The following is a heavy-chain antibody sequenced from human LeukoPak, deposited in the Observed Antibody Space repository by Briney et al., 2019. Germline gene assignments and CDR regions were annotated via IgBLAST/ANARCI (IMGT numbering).Heavy chain of an antibody. CDR1: GFTFSNAW. Sequence: GGSLRLSYAASGFTFSNAWMSWVRQAPGKGLEWVGRIRSKSEGGTTDYAAPVKRRFTISRDDSKNTLSLQMNSLKTGDTAVYYCTTVAPVDYWGQGPLVTVSS. CDR2: IRSKSEGGTT. J-gene: IGHJ4*02. V-gene: IGHV3-15*01. CDR3: TTVAPVDY.